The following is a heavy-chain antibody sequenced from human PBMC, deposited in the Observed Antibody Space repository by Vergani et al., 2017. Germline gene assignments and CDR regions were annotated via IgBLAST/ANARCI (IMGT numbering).Heavy chain of an antibody. CDR1: GGSISSYY. D-gene: IGHD3-22*01. V-gene: IGHV4-59*01. CDR2: IYYSGST. J-gene: IGHJ3*02. Sequence: QVQLQESGPGLVKPSETLSLTCTVSGGSISSYYWSWIRQPPGKGLEWIGYIYYSGSTNYNPSLKSRVTISVDTSENQFSLKLSSVTAADTAVYYCAAIGGGYYDSSGYYYNAFDIWGQGTMVTVSS. CDR3: AAIGGGYYDSSGYYYNAFDI.